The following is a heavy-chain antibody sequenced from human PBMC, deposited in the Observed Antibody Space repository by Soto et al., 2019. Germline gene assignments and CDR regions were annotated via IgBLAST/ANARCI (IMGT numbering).Heavy chain of an antibody. V-gene: IGHV1-18*01. J-gene: IGHJ5*02. CDR3: AADPNYSGSRGNNGGGGWFEP. D-gene: IGHD3-22*01. CDR1: GYTFTSYG. CDR2: ISAYNGKT. Sequence: QVQLVQSGAEVKKPGASVKVSCKASGYTFTSYGISGVRQAPGQGLEWMRWISAYNGKTNYAQKLQGRVTMTKDTTTSNAYRESRILKSDATAVSDCAADPNYSGSRGNNGGGGWFEPWGQGPLVTVSS.